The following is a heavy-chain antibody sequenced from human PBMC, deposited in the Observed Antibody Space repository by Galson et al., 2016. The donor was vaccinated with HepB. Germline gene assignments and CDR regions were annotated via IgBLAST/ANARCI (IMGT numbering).Heavy chain of an antibody. CDR1: GFTLAGQG. J-gene: IGHJ4*02. CDR2: IVAGGNT. V-gene: IGHV3-23*01. Sequence: SLRLSCAASGFTLAGQGMSWVRQAPGKGLEWVSDIVAGGNTYYADSVKGRFTISREISKNTLYLEMNSLRAEDTAIYYCAKEALTGGWFNYWGQGTLLTVSS. CDR3: AKEALTGGWFNY. D-gene: IGHD6-19*01.